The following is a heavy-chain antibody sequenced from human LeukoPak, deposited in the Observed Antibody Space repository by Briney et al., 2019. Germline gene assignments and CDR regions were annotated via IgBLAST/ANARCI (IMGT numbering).Heavy chain of an antibody. J-gene: IGHJ4*02. Sequence: SETLSLTCTVSGGSISSSSSYWGWIRQPPGKGLEWIGSIYYSGSTYYNPSLKSRVTMSVDTSKNQFSLKLSSVTAADTAVYYCARLYDSSGYYDYWGQGTLVTVSS. D-gene: IGHD3-22*01. V-gene: IGHV4-39*07. CDR1: GGSISSSSSY. CDR3: ARLYDSSGYYDY. CDR2: IYYSGST.